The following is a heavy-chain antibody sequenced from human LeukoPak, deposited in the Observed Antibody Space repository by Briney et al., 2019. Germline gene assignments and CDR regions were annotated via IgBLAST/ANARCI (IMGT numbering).Heavy chain of an antibody. J-gene: IGHJ4*02. CDR2: ISGGGGTT. CDR1: GFTFSSYV. D-gene: IGHD5-24*01. V-gene: IGHV3-23*01. CDR3: AKRTAGYNYDY. Sequence: GGSLKLSCAASGFTFSSYVVSWIRQAPGKGLEWVSVISGGGGTTYYADYVKGRFTISRDNSKNTLYLQMNSLRAEDTAVYYCAKRTAGYNYDYWGQGTLVTVSS.